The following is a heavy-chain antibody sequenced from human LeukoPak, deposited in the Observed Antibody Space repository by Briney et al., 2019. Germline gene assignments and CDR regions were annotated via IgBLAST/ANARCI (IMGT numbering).Heavy chain of an antibody. CDR2: IYYSGST. Sequence: SETLSLTCTVSGGSISSGGYYWSWIRQHPGKGLEWIGYIYYSGSTYYNPSFKSRVTISVDTSKNQFSLKLSSVTAADTAVYYCARTGRGIYYFDYWGQGTLVTASS. CDR1: GGSISSGGYY. CDR3: ARTGRGIYYFDY. D-gene: IGHD3-10*01. J-gene: IGHJ4*02. V-gene: IGHV4-31*03.